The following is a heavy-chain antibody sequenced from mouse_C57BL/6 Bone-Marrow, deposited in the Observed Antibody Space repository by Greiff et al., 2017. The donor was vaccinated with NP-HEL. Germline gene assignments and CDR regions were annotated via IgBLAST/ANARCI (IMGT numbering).Heavy chain of an antibody. Sequence: EVKVVESGGDLVKPGGSLKLSCAASGFTFSSYGMSWVRQTPDKRLACVATISSGGSYTYYPDSVKGRFTISRDNAKNTLYLQMSSLKSEDTAMYYCASPYDYDVAWFAYWGQGTLVTVSA. J-gene: IGHJ3*01. V-gene: IGHV5-6*01. CDR3: ASPYDYDVAWFAY. D-gene: IGHD2-4*01. CDR2: ISSGGSYT. CDR1: GFTFSSYG.